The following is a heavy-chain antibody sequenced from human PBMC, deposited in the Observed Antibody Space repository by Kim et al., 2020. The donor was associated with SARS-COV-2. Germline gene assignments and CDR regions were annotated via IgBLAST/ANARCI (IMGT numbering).Heavy chain of an antibody. Sequence: SVKVSCKASGGTFSSYTISWVRQAPGQGLEWMGRIIPILGIANYAQKFQGRVTITADKSTSTAYMELSSLRSEDTAVYYCARGYYDSSGYLDIWGQGTMVTVSS. J-gene: IGHJ3*02. V-gene: IGHV1-69*02. CDR1: GGTFSSYT. CDR2: IIPILGIA. CDR3: ARGYYDSSGYLDI. D-gene: IGHD3-22*01.